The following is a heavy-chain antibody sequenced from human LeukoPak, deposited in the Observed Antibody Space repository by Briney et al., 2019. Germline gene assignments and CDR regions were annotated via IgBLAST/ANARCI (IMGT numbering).Heavy chain of an antibody. CDR3: ARDLASRPADWFDP. J-gene: IGHJ5*02. CDR2: ISAYNGNT. CDR1: GYTFTSSG. D-gene: IGHD2-2*01. Sequence: ASVKVSCKASGYTFTSSGISWVRQAPGQGLEWMGWISAYNGNTNYAQKLQGRVTMTTDTSTSTAYMELRSLRSDDTAVYYCARDLASRPADWFDPWGQGTLVTVSS. V-gene: IGHV1-18*01.